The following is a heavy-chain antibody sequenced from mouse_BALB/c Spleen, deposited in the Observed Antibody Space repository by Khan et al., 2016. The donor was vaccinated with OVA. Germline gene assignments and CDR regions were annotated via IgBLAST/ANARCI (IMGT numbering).Heavy chain of an antibody. V-gene: IGHV1-4*01. Sequence: QVQLQQSGAELARPGASVKMSCKASGYTFTSYTMHWVKQRPGQGLEWIGYINPSNGYTNYNQKFKDKATLTADKSSSTAYMQLSSLTSEDSAVYYCVRSGAYSRYDGYFGVWGAGTTVTVAS. D-gene: IGHD2-14*01. CDR1: GYTFTSYT. CDR3: VRSGAYSRYDGYFGV. CDR2: INPSNGYT. J-gene: IGHJ1*01.